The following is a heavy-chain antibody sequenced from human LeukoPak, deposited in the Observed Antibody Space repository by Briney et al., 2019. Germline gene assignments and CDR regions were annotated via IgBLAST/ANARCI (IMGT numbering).Heavy chain of an antibody. CDR3: ARWSGSRHSVDY. D-gene: IGHD1-26*01. J-gene: IGHJ4*02. Sequence: GGPLRLSCAASGFTFTSYWMTWVRQAPGKGLEWVANIKQDGSEKHSVDSVKGRFTISRDNAKNSLYLQMNSLRAEDTAMYYCARWSGSRHSVDYWGQGTLVTVSS. CDR2: IKQDGSEK. V-gene: IGHV3-7*04. CDR1: GFTFTSYW.